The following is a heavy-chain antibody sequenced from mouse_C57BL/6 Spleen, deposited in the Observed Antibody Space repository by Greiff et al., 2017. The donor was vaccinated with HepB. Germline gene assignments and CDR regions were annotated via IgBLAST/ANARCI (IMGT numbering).Heavy chain of an antibody. CDR2: ISSGGSYT. Sequence: EVQLVESGGDLVKPGGSLKLSCAASGFTFSSYGMSWVRQTPDKRLEWVATISSGGSYTYYPDSVKGRFTISRDNAKNTLYLQMSSLKSEDTAMYYCARDRLAYWGQGTLVTVSA. J-gene: IGHJ3*01. CDR1: GFTFSSYG. CDR3: ARDRLAY. V-gene: IGHV5-6*01.